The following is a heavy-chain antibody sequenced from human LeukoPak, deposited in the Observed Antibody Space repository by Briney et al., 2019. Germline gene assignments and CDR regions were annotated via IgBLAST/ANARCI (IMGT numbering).Heavy chain of an antibody. CDR3: AREGIVVVPVAPFDY. V-gene: IGHV1-69*13. CDR1: GGTFSSYA. CDR2: IIPIFGTA. Sequence: GASVKVSCKASGGTFSSYAISWVRQAPGQGLEWMGGIIPIFGTANYAQKFQGRVTTTADESTSTAYMELSSLRSEDTAVYYCAREGIVVVPVAPFDYWGQGTLVTVSS. D-gene: IGHD2-2*01. J-gene: IGHJ4*02.